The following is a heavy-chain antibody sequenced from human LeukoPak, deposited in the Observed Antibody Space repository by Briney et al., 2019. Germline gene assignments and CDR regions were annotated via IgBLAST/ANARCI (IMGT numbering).Heavy chain of an antibody. Sequence: SETLSLTCTVSGRSIINYYWSWIRQSPGKGLEWIGYVYYSGSTKYKSSLKRRVSISVDTSKNHFSLRLSSVTAEDTAIYYCARADSGWYGLFDNWGQGTLVTVSS. J-gene: IGHJ4*02. CDR1: GRSIINYY. D-gene: IGHD6-19*01. V-gene: IGHV4-59*01. CDR2: VYYSGST. CDR3: ARADSGWYGLFDN.